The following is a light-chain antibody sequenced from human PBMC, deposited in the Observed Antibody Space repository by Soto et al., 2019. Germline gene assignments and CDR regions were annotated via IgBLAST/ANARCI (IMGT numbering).Light chain of an antibody. J-gene: IGKJ1*01. Sequence: EIVMTQSPATLSVSPGERATLSCRASQSVSSNLACYQQKPVQAPRLXXYGASSRANGIPVRFSGSVSGTGLTLTISRLEPEDFAVYDCQQYGSSHTWTFGQGTKVDIK. V-gene: IGKV3-20*01. CDR1: QSVSSN. CDR2: GAS. CDR3: QQYGSSHTWT.